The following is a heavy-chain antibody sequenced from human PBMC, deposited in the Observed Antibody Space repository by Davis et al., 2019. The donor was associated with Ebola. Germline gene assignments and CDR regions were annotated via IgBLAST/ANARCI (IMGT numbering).Heavy chain of an antibody. D-gene: IGHD3-10*01. CDR3: ARSRMVQLGTLDY. J-gene: IGHJ4*02. CDR1: GGSFSGYY. Sequence: SETLSLTCAVYGGSFSGYYWSWIRQPPGKGLEWIGEINHSGSTNYNPSLKSRVTISVDTSKNQFSLKLSSVTAADTAVYYCARSRMVQLGTLDYWGQGTLVTVSS. V-gene: IGHV4-34*01. CDR2: INHSGST.